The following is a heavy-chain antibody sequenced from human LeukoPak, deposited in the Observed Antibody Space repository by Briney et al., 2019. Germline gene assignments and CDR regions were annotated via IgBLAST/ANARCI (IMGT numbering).Heavy chain of an antibody. J-gene: IGHJ4*02. CDR2: ISSSGSTM. D-gene: IGHD3/OR15-3a*01. Sequence: GGSLRLSCAASGFTFTSFEMKWVRQAPGKGLEWTSYISSSGSTMYYADSVGGRFTISRDNAQNSLYLQMNSLRAEDTGVYYCARGWTIDYWGQGTLVTVSS. V-gene: IGHV3-48*03. CDR3: ARGWTIDY. CDR1: GFTFTSFE.